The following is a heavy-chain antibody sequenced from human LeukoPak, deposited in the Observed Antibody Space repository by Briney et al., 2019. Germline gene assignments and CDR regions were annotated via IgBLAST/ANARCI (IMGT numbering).Heavy chain of an antibody. CDR2: INYGGDI. J-gene: IGHJ4*02. Sequence: SETLSLTCTVSGGSFSSHYWSWIRQPPGMGLEWIGFINYGGDINYNPSLKSRVTISVDTSKSQFSLRLRFLTAADTAVYYCARGGASSQPFDYWGQGTLVTVS. D-gene: IGHD6-13*01. V-gene: IGHV4-59*11. CDR3: ARGGASSQPFDY. CDR1: GGSFSSHY.